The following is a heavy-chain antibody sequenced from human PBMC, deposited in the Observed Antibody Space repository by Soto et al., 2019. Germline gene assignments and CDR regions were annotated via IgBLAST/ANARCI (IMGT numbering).Heavy chain of an antibody. CDR2: INAGNGNT. J-gene: IGHJ6*02. Sequence: QVQLVKSGAEEKKPGASVKVSCKASGYIFTSYAMHWVRQAPVQRLEWMGWINAGNGNTKYSQKFQGRVTITRDTSASTAYMELSSLRSEDTAVYYCARDPSYYGMDVWGQGTTVTVSS. V-gene: IGHV1-3*05. CDR3: ARDPSYYGMDV. CDR1: GYIFTSYA.